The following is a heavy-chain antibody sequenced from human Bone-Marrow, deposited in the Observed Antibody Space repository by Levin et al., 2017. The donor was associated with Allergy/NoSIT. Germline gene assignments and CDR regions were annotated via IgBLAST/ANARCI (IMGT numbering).Heavy chain of an antibody. J-gene: IGHJ1*01. V-gene: IGHV3-7*01. CDR2: INQDGSAR. D-gene: IGHD2-2*02. Sequence: GGSLRLSCTTPRFTFNSYWMNWVRRAPGTGLEWVASINQDGSARDYVDSVKGRFTISRDNAKNSLYLQMNSLRAEDTAVYYCATACTSSSCYSLYFHNWGQGASVTVSS. CDR3: ATACTSSSCYSLYFHN. CDR1: RFTFNSYW.